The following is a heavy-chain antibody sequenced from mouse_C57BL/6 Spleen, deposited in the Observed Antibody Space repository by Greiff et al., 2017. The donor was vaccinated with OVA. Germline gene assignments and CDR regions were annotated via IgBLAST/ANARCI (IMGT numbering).Heavy chain of an antibody. CDR2: IDPSDSYT. D-gene: IGHD1-1*01. CDR3: ARSPNYYGSSYVDAMDY. J-gene: IGHJ4*01. Sequence: VKLMESGAELVMPGASVKLSCKASGYTFTSYWMHWVKQRPGQGLEWIGEIDPSDSYTNYNQKFKGKSTLTVDKSSSTAYMQLSSLTSEDSAVYHCARSPNYYGSSYVDAMDYWGQGTSVTVSS. CDR1: GYTFTSYW. V-gene: IGHV1-69*01.